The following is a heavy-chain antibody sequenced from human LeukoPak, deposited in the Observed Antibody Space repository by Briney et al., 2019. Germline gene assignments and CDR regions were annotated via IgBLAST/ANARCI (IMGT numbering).Heavy chain of an antibody. CDR2: IRDKGARYTT. CDR1: GSTFGDPY. Sequence: GGSLRLSCVGSGSTFGDPYMDWVRQAPGKGLEWVGLIRDKGARYTTEYAASVKGRFIISRDDSKNSLYLQMNSLKTEDTAVYYRATNSVGSVDVWGQGTTVTVSS. CDR3: ATNSVGSVDV. V-gene: IGHV3-72*01. J-gene: IGHJ6*02. D-gene: IGHD3-10*01.